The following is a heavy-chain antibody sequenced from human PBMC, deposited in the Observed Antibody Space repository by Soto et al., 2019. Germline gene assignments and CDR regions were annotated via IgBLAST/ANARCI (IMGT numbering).Heavy chain of an antibody. CDR2: ISHIGTS. CDR3: ARGGGGSHIVPDF. CDR1: GYSISTCCY. J-gene: IGHJ4*02. Sequence: SETLSLTCTVSGYSISTCCYWGWIRQPPGKGLEWIGSISHIGTSYYNPSLKSRVTISVDPSKNQFSLNLRSMTAADTAVYYCARGGGGSHIVPDFWGQGALVTVSS. D-gene: IGHD1-26*01. V-gene: IGHV4-38-2*02.